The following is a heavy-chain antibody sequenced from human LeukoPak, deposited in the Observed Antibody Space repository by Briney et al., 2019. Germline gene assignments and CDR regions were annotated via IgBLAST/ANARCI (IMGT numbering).Heavy chain of an antibody. CDR3: ARGATSNPTKYYYYYYGMDV. D-gene: IGHD4-11*01. V-gene: IGHV4-34*01. Sequence: SETLSLTCAVYGGSFSGYYWSWIRQPPGKGLEWIGEINHSGSTNYNPSLKSRVTISVDTSKNQFSLELSSVTAADTAVYYCARGATSNPTKYYYYYYGMDVWGQGTTVTVSS. J-gene: IGHJ6*02. CDR2: INHSGST. CDR1: GGSFSGYY.